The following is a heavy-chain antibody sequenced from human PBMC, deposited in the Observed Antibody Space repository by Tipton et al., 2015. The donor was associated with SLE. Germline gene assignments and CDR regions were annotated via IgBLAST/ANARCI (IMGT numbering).Heavy chain of an antibody. CDR3: ARDEYSSSWGDYYYYMDV. J-gene: IGHJ6*03. D-gene: IGHD6-13*01. V-gene: IGHV3-7*01. Sequence: SLRLSCAASGFIFRSYWIHWVRQAPGKGLEWVASIKQDGSDKYYVDSVKGRFTISRDNANNSLFLQMNSLRAEDTAVYYCARDEYSSSWGDYYYYMDVWGTGTTVTVSS. CDR1: GFIFRSYW. CDR2: IKQDGSDK.